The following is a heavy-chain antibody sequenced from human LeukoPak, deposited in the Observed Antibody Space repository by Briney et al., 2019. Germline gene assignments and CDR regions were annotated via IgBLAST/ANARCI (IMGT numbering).Heavy chain of an antibody. CDR1: GFTFSSYS. D-gene: IGHD3-3*01. CDR2: ISSSSSYI. CDR3: ARDLAPSPYYDFWSGTTELPGDY. V-gene: IGHV3-21*01. Sequence: PGGSLRLSCAASGFTFSSYSMNWVPEAPGKGLEWVSSISSSSSYIYYADSVKGRFTICRDNAKNSLYLQMNSLRAEDTAVYYCARDLAPSPYYDFWSGTTELPGDYWGQGTLVTVSS. J-gene: IGHJ4*02.